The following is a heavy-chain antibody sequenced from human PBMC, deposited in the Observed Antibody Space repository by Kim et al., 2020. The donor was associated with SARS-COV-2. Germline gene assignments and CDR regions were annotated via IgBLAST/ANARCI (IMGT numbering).Heavy chain of an antibody. Sequence: GGSLRLSCAASGFTFDDYTMHWVRQAPGKGLEWVSLISWDGGSTYYADSVKGRFTISRDNSKNSLYLQMNSLRTEDTALYYCAKGELRFLEWLLKIEFDPWGQGTLVTVSS. CDR2: ISWDGGST. CDR3: AKGELRFLEWLLKIEFDP. J-gene: IGHJ5*02. D-gene: IGHD3-3*01. CDR1: GFTFDDYT. V-gene: IGHV3-43*01.